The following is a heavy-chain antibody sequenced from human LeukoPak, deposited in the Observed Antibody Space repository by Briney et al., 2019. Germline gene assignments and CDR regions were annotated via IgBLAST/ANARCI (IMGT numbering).Heavy chain of an antibody. J-gene: IGHJ4*02. Sequence: SETLSLTCTVSGGSISSSSYYWGRLRQPPGTGLEWIGSIYYSGSTYYNPSLKSRVTISVDTSKNQFSLKLSSVTAADTAVYYCARDQVGYSYGGSQFDYWGQGTLVTVSS. V-gene: IGHV4-39*07. CDR3: ARDQVGYSYGGSQFDY. CDR2: IYYSGST. CDR1: GGSISSSSYY. D-gene: IGHD5-18*01.